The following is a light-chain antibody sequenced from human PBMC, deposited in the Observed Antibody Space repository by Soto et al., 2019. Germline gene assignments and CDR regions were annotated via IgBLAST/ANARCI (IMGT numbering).Light chain of an antibody. CDR2: DVT. Sequence: QSALTQPRSVSGSPGQSGTISCTGTSSDVGGYNYVSWYQRHPGKAPKLIISDVTKRPSGVPDRFSGSKSGNTASLTISGLQAEDEADYDCCSYAGSNILIFGGGTKLTVL. CDR1: SSDVGGYNY. CDR3: CSYAGSNILI. J-gene: IGLJ2*01. V-gene: IGLV2-11*01.